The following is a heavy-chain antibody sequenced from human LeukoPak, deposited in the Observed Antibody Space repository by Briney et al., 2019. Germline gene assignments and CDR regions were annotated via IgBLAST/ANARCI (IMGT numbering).Heavy chain of an antibody. CDR1: GGSISSSSYY. D-gene: IGHD3-22*01. J-gene: IGHJ4*02. CDR3: ARRGTDYDSSGYYLGRPAYFDY. CDR2: IYYSGST. V-gene: IGHV4-39*07. Sequence: SETLSLTCTVSGGSISSSSYYWGWIRQPPGRGLEWIGSIYYSGSTYYNPSLKSRVTISVDTSKNQFSLKLSSVTAADTAVYYCARRGTDYDSSGYYLGRPAYFDYWGQGTLVTVSS.